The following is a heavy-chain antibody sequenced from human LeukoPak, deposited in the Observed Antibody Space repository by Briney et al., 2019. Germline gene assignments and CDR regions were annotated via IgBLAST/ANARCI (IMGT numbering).Heavy chain of an antibody. J-gene: IGHJ4*02. V-gene: IGHV4-34*01. CDR3: ASTRPDSSGYYYFDY. CDR2: INHSGST. Sequence: SETLSLTCAVYGGSVSGYYWSWIRQPPGKWLEWIGEINHSGSTNYNPSRKSRVTISVDTSKNQFSLKLSSVPAADPAVYSCASTRPDSSGYYYFDYWGQGTLVTVSS. D-gene: IGHD3-22*01. CDR1: GGSVSGYY.